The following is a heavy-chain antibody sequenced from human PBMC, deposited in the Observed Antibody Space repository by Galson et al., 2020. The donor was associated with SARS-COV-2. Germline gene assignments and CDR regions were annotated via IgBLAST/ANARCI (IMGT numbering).Heavy chain of an antibody. CDR2: ISWNSGSI. D-gene: IGHD5-18*01. Sequence: GGSLRLSCAASGFTFDDYAMHWVRQAPGKGLEWVSGISWNSGSIDYADSVKGRFTISRDNAKNSLYLQMNSLRAEDTALYYCATIIQLWGYGMDVWGQGTTVTVSS. V-gene: IGHV3-9*01. CDR1: GFTFDDYA. CDR3: ATIIQLWGYGMDV. J-gene: IGHJ6*02.